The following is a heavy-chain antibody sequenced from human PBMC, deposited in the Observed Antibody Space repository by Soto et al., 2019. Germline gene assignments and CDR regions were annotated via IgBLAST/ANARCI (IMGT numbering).Heavy chain of an antibody. CDR3: ARGWRFDP. CDR2: INHSGTT. Sequence: SEPLSLPCGVYVGSFSGYQWNWIRQSPVQGLEWIGEINHSGTTKYNPSLESRINLSVDTSKKQFSLKMFSVTAADTAIYYCARGWRFDPWGQGTQVTVSS. V-gene: IGHV4-34*01. D-gene: IGHD1-1*01. CDR1: VGSFSGYQ. J-gene: IGHJ5*02.